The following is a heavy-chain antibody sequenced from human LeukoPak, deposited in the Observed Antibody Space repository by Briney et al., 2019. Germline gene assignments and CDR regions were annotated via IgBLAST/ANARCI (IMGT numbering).Heavy chain of an antibody. CDR3: ARCSWYGFDY. J-gene: IGHJ4*02. CDR2: IYYSGST. Sequence: PSETLPLTCTISGGFISSSSYYWGWIRQPPGKGLEWIGSIYYSGSTYYNPSLKSRVTISVDTSKNQFSLKLSSVTAADTAVYYCARCSWYGFDYWGQGTLVTVSS. D-gene: IGHD6-13*01. CDR1: GGFISSSSYY. V-gene: IGHV4-39*01.